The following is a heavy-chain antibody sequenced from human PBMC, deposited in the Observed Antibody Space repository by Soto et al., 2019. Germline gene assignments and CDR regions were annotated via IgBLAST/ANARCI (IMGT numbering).Heavy chain of an antibody. CDR2: IYYSGST. J-gene: IGHJ4*02. CDR1: GGSISSGDYY. V-gene: IGHV4-30-4*02. CDR3: ARDLGHCSSTSCYGYYFNY. D-gene: IGHD2-2*01. Sequence: SETLSVTCTVSGGSISSGDYYWSWIRQPPGKGLEWIGYIYYSGSTYYNPSLKSRVTISVDTSKNQFSLKLSSVTAADTAVYYCARDLGHCSSTSCYGYYFNYWGQGTLVTVSS.